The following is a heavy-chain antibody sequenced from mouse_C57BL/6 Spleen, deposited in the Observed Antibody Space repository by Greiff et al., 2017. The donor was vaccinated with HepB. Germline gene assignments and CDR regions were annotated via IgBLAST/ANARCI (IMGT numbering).Heavy chain of an antibody. CDR2: IYPGDGDT. J-gene: IGHJ2*01. D-gene: IGHD1-1*01. Sequence: VKLVESGPELVKPGASVKISCKASGYAFSSSWMNWVKQRPGKGLEWIGRIYPGDGDTNYNGKFKGKATLTADKSSSTAYMQLSSLTSEDSAVYFCAREGLLITTVVEGAYYFDYWGQGTTLTVSS. CDR3: AREGLLITTVVEGAYYFDY. V-gene: IGHV1-82*01. CDR1: GYAFSSSW.